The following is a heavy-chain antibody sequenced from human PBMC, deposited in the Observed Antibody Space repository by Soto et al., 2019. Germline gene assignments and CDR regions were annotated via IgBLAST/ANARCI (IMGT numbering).Heavy chain of an antibody. CDR2: IDHRGST. CDR3: ATHPKTTVTAYWYFDL. Sequence: QVHLQQWGAGLLKPSETLSLTCAVYGGSFSGYRWSWIRQPPGKGLEWIGEIDHRGSTNFNPSLKSRVTISVETSKNQFSLKLTSVTAADTAVYYCATHPKTTVTAYWYFDLWGRGTLVTVSS. J-gene: IGHJ2*01. V-gene: IGHV4-34*01. CDR1: GGSFSGYR. D-gene: IGHD4-17*01.